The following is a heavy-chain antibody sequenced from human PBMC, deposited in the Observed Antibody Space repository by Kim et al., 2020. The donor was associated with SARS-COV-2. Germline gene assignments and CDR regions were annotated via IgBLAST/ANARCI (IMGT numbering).Heavy chain of an antibody. CDR3: ASSGSNFDH. D-gene: IGHD1-26*01. J-gene: IGHJ4*02. CDR1: GFNFNLYW. CDR2: IKHDGSDK. Sequence: GGSLRLSCAASGFNFNLYWMSWVRQSPEKGLEWVANIKHDGSDKYYTDSVKGRFTISRDNARNSLYLEMNGLRAEDTAVYYCASSGSNFDHWGQGTLVTV. V-gene: IGHV3-7*03.